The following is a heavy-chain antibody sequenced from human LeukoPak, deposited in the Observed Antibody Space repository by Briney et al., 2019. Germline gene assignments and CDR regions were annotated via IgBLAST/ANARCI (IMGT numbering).Heavy chain of an antibody. CDR3: ARDLSPSGGYSSSWYGTDAFDI. V-gene: IGHV1-46*01. CDR1: GYTFTSYY. J-gene: IGHJ3*02. D-gene: IGHD6-13*01. Sequence: VASVKVSCKASGYTFTSYYMHWVRQAPGQGLEWMGIINPSGGSTSYAQKFQGRVTMTRDTSTSTVYMELSSLRSEDTAVYYCARDLSPSGGYSSSWYGTDAFDIWGQGTMVTVSS. CDR2: INPSGGST.